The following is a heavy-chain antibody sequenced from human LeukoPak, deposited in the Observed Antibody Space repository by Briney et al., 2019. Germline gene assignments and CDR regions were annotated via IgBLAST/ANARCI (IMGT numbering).Heavy chain of an antibody. D-gene: IGHD6-13*01. V-gene: IGHV3-48*04. CDR1: GFTFSSYS. J-gene: IGHJ4*02. CDR2: ISSSSSTI. CDR3: ARDGGYTSLDY. Sequence: PGGSLRLSCAASGFTFSSYSMNWVRQAPGKGLEWVSYISSSSSTIYYADSVKGRFTISRDNAKNSLYLQINSLRAEDTAVYYCARDGGYTSLDYWGQGTLVTVSS.